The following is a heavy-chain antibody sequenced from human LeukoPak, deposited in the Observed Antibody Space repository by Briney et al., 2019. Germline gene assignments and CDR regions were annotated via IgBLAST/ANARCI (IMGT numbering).Heavy chain of an antibody. Sequence: TGGSLRLSCAASGFTFSSYAMSWVRQAPGKGLEWVSVIYSGGSTYYADSVKGRFTISRDNSKNTLYLQMNSLRAEDTAVYYCAREGGYYDSSGYYLGVAFDIWGQGTMVTVSS. V-gene: IGHV3-53*01. J-gene: IGHJ3*02. CDR3: AREGGYYDSSGYYLGVAFDI. CDR2: IYSGGST. D-gene: IGHD3-22*01. CDR1: GFTFSSYA.